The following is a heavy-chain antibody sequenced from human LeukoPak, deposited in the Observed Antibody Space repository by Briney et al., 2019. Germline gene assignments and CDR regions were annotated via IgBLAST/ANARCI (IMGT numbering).Heavy chain of an antibody. J-gene: IGHJ4*02. Sequence: GGSLRLSCAASGFTVRTNYMSWVRQPPGKGLEWVSDIYSGGSTYYADSVKGRFTISRDNSKNTLYLQMNSLRAEDTAVCYCTRGGGGSFPHYWGQGTLVTVSS. D-gene: IGHD2-21*01. CDR2: IYSGGST. V-gene: IGHV3-53*05. CDR1: GFTVRTNY. CDR3: TRGGGGSFPHY.